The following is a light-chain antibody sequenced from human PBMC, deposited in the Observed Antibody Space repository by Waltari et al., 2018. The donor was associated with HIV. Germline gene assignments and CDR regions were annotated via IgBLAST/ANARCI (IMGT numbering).Light chain of an antibody. CDR1: NIDVGNYNL. J-gene: IGLJ3*02. CDR3: LTYVSDSGTWK. CDR2: DVS. V-gene: IGLV2-23*02. Sequence: QSPLTQPASVSGNPGQSVTIPCTGTNIDVGNYNLASSYQQHPGKAPKLLIYDVSKRPSGVSSRFSGSKSGYWASLTISGLLTEDESYYYCLTYVSDSGTWKFGGGTYLTV.